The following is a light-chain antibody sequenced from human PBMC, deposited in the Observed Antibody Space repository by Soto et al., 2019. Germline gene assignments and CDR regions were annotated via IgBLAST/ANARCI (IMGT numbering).Light chain of an antibody. CDR3: QTWGTGV. V-gene: IGLV4-69*01. Sequence: QSVLTQSPSASASLGASVKFTCTLSSGHSSYAIAWHQQQPEKGPRYLMKLNSDGSHSKGDGITDHFSGSSSGAERYLTISSLQSEDEADYYCQTWGTGVFGGGTKLTVL. J-gene: IGLJ2*01. CDR2: LNSDGSH. CDR1: SGHSSYA.